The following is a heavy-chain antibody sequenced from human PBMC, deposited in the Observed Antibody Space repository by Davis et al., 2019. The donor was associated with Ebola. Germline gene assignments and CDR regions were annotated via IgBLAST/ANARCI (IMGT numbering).Heavy chain of an antibody. Sequence: GESLKISCEASGFSVSDNYMNWVRQAPGKGLEWVSVIYNVYTMYYADSVTGRFTISRDSSMNTVYLQMSSLRAEETAVYYCARAEDEYGEYPDALDIWGQGTVVTVSS. D-gene: IGHD4-17*01. CDR3: ARAEDEYGEYPDALDI. CDR2: IYNVYTM. CDR1: GFSVSDNY. J-gene: IGHJ3*02. V-gene: IGHV3-53*01.